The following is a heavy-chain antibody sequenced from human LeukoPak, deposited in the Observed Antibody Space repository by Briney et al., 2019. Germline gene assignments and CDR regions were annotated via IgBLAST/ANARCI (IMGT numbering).Heavy chain of an antibody. CDR3: ARVSVPWYYYYYMDV. Sequence: SETLSLTCAVYGGSFSGYYWSWIRQPPGKGLEWIGEINHSGSTNYNPSLKSRVTISVDTSKNQFSLKLSSVTAADTAVYYCARVSVPWYYYYYMDVWGKGTTVTVSS. CDR1: GGSFSGYY. V-gene: IGHV4-34*01. D-gene: IGHD2-2*01. J-gene: IGHJ6*03. CDR2: INHSGST.